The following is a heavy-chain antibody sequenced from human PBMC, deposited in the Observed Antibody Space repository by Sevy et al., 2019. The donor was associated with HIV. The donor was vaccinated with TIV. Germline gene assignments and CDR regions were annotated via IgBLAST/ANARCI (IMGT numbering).Heavy chain of an antibody. CDR2: IKSKTDGGTT. J-gene: IGHJ6*02. Sequence: GGSLRLSCAASGFTFSNAWMSWVRQAPGKGLEWVGRIKSKTDGGTTDYAAPVKGRFTIARDDSKNTLYLQMNSLKTEDTAVYYCTTSSSWRIGYYYYYYGMDVWGQGTTVTVSS. CDR3: TTSSSWRIGYYYYYYGMDV. V-gene: IGHV3-15*01. CDR1: GFTFSNAW. D-gene: IGHD6-13*01.